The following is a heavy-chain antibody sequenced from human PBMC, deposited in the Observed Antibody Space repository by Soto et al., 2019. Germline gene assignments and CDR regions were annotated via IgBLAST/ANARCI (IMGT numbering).Heavy chain of an antibody. D-gene: IGHD3-22*01. CDR3: ARDGYYYDSSGITGDAFDI. CDR1: VYPFTSYG. J-gene: IGHJ3*02. CDR2: ISAYNGNT. V-gene: IGHV1-18*04. Sequence: SVTVACKACVYPFTSYGISWVRQAPVQVLECIRWISAYNGNTNYAQKLQGRVTMTTDTSTSTAYMELRSLRSDDTAVYYCARDGYYYDSSGITGDAFDIWGQGTMVTVSS.